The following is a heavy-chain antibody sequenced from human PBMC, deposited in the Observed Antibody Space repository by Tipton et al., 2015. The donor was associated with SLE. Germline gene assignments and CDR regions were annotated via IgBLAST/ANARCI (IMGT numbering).Heavy chain of an antibody. CDR3: ARGGPDSSGDGY. V-gene: IGHV4-4*08. Sequence: TLSLTCTVSGGSISSYYWSWIRQPPGKGLEWIGYIYTSGSTNYNPSLKSRVTISVDTSKNQFSLKLSSVTAADTAVYYCARGGPDSSGDGYWGQGTLVTVSS. CDR2: IYTSGST. D-gene: IGHD3-22*01. J-gene: IGHJ4*02. CDR1: GGSISSYY.